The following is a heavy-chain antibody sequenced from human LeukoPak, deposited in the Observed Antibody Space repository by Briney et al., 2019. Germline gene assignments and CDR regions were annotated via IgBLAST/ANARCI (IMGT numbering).Heavy chain of an antibody. J-gene: IGHJ4*02. Sequence: GGSLSLSCAASGFTFSSYAMHWVRQAPGKGLEWVAVISYDGSNKYYADSVKGRFTISRDNSKNTLYLQMNSLRAEDTAVYYCAREYSGSYYGCFDYWGQGTLVTVSS. V-gene: IGHV3-30*01. D-gene: IGHD1-26*01. CDR2: ISYDGSNK. CDR3: AREYSGSYYGCFDY. CDR1: GFTFSSYA.